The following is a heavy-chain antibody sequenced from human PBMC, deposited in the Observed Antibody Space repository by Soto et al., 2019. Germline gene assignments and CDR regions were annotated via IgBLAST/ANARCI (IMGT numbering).Heavy chain of an antibody. J-gene: IGHJ4*02. CDR2: ISYSGST. CDR3: ATLGTPATRIYQFAY. D-gene: IGHD1-7*01. Sequence: SETLSLTCTVSGGSISSGNYYWSWIRQPPGKGLEWIGFISYSGSTYYNASLKSRFTISVDTSKNQFSLNLSFVTAADTAVYYCATLGTPATRIYQFAYWGQGSLVPVSS. V-gene: IGHV4-30-4*01. CDR1: GGSISSGNYY.